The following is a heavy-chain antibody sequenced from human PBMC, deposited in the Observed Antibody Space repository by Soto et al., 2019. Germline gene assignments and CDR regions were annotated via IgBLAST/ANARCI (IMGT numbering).Heavy chain of an antibody. J-gene: IGHJ6*02. Sequence: ASVKVSCKASGCTFTSYYMHWVRQAPGQGLEWMGIINPSGGSTSYAQKFQGRVTMTRDTSTSTVYMELSSLRSEDTAVYCCARGDIVVSSQYYYYYGMDVWGQGTTVTVSS. V-gene: IGHV1-46*01. CDR1: GCTFTSYY. D-gene: IGHD2-2*01. CDR2: INPSGGST. CDR3: ARGDIVVSSQYYYYYGMDV.